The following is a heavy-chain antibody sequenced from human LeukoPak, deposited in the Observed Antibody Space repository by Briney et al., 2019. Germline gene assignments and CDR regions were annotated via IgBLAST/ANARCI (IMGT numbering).Heavy chain of an antibody. CDR3: GDLERAGTDH. Sequence: GGSLRLSCAASGFTISPHYMDWVRQSPGQGLEWVGLIRNKADGYTTIYSASVKGRFTISRDDSKNSVYLQMDSLKTEDTAVYYCGDLERAGTDHWGQGTLVTVSS. D-gene: IGHD3-10*01. J-gene: IGHJ4*02. CDR1: GFTISPHY. V-gene: IGHV3-72*01. CDR2: IRNKADGYTT.